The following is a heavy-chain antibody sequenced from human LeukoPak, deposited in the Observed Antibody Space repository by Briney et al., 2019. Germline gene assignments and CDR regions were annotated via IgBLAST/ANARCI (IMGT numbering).Heavy chain of an antibody. Sequence: SETLSLTCTVSGESISSSNYYWGWIRQPPGKGLEWIGYIYYSGSTNYNPSLKSRVTISVDTSKNQFSLKLSSVTAADTAVYYCARGSAVAARGMDVWGQGTTVTVSS. J-gene: IGHJ6*02. CDR3: ARGSAVAARGMDV. V-gene: IGHV4-61*05. CDR2: IYYSGST. D-gene: IGHD6-19*01. CDR1: GESISSSNYY.